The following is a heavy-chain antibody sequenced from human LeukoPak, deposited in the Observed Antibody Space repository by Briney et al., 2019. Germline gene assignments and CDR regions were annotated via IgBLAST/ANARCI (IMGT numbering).Heavy chain of an antibody. CDR2: ISSSSSTI. J-gene: IGHJ5*02. CDR1: GFTFSSYS. D-gene: IGHD3-16*01. V-gene: IGHV3-48*02. Sequence: GGSLRLSCAASGFTFSSYSMNWVRQAPGKGLEWVSYISSSSSTIYYADSVKGRFTISRDNAKNSLYLQMNSLRDEDTAVYYCAGFYVWGSYSWFDPWGQGTLVTVSS. CDR3: AGFYVWGSYSWFDP.